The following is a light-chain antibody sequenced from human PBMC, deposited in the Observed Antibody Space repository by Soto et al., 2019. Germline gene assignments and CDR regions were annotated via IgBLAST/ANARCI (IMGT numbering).Light chain of an antibody. Sequence: DIPMTQSPSTLSASVGDRVTITCRASQSISSWLAWYQQKPGKAPKLLIYKASSLASGVPSRFSGSGSGTDFTLTISSLQPDDFATYYCQQYNSYSQTFGQGTKVEIK. J-gene: IGKJ1*01. CDR2: KAS. CDR1: QSISSW. CDR3: QQYNSYSQT. V-gene: IGKV1-5*03.